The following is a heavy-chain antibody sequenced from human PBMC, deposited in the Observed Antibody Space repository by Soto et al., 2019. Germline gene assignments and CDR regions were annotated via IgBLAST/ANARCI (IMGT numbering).Heavy chain of an antibody. J-gene: IGHJ4*02. D-gene: IGHD2-15*01. CDR1: GFTFSGFD. V-gene: IGHV3-13*01. Sequence: PGGSLRLSCEASGFTFSGFDMHWVRQPTGKGLEWVSTIGTAGDTYYAVSAKGRFTISRDNAKNSLSLQMNSLRAGDTAVYFCARGQEVGAHFFDSWGQGTQVTVSS. CDR2: IGTAGDT. CDR3: ARGQEVGAHFFDS.